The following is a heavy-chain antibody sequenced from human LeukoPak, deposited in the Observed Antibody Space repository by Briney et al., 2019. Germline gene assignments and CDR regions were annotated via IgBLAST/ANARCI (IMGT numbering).Heavy chain of an antibody. V-gene: IGHV1-69*04. CDR2: IIPILGIA. CDR1: GGTFSSYA. Sequence: SVKVSCKASGGTFSSYAISWVRQARGQGLEWMGRIIPILGIANYAQKFQGRVTITADKSTSTAYMELSSLRSEDTAVYYCARDGYNHLFDYWGQGTLVTVSS. J-gene: IGHJ4*02. CDR3: ARDGYNHLFDY. D-gene: IGHD5-24*01.